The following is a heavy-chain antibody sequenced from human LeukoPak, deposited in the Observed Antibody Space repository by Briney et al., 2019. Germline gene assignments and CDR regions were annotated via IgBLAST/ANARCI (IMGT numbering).Heavy chain of an antibody. CDR2: IKEDGSEK. CDR3: ARIYASGSYFFDY. V-gene: IGHV3-7*01. Sequence: GGSLRLSCAASRFTFSSYWMSWVRQAPGKGLEWVANIKEDGSEKHYVDSVKGRFTISRDNAKNSLSLQMNSLRAEDTAVYYCARIYASGSYFFDYWGQGTPVTVSS. CDR1: RFTFSSYW. D-gene: IGHD3-10*01. J-gene: IGHJ4*02.